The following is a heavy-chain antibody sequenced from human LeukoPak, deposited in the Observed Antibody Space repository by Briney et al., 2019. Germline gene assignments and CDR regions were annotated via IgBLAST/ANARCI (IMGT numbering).Heavy chain of an antibody. CDR1: GYTFTGYY. CDR3: ARSESRYLGYCSSTSCFDY. D-gene: IGHD2-2*01. J-gene: IGHJ4*02. V-gene: IGHV1-2*02. Sequence: ASVKVSCKASGYTFTGYYMHWVRQAPGQGLEWMGGINPNSGGTNYAQKFQGRVTMTRDTSISTAYMELSRLRSDDTAVYYCARSESRYLGYCSSTSCFDYWGQGTLVTVSS. CDR2: INPNSGGT.